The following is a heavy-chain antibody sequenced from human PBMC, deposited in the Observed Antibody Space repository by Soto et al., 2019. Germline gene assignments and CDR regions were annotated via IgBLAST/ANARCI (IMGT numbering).Heavy chain of an antibody. J-gene: IGHJ4*02. CDR2: ISTSSSFT. Sequence: GGSLRLSCAASGFTFTNHNMNWVRQAPGKGLEWVSSISTSSSFTNYADSVKGRFSISRDNDKNLVYLQMDSLSAEDTAVYYCAREAALSVWVVVDTDDFWGQGTLVTVSS. D-gene: IGHD2-21*01. CDR3: AREAALSVWVVVDTDDF. CDR1: GFTFTNHN. V-gene: IGHV3-21*01.